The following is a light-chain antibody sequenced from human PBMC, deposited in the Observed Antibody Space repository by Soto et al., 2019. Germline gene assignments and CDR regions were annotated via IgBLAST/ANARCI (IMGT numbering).Light chain of an antibody. J-gene: IGLJ3*02. CDR2: EVS. CDR3: SSYTTSNTGV. V-gene: IGLV2-14*01. CDR1: SSDVGAYDY. Sequence: QSALTQPASVSGSPGQSITISCTGTSSDVGAYDYVSWYQQHPGKAPKFMLYEVSNRPSGLSNRFSGSKSGNTASLTISGLQAEDEADYYCSSYTTSNTGVFGGGTKLTVL.